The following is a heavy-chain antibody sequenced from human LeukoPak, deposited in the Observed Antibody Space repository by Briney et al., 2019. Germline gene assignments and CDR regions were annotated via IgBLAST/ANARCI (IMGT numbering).Heavy chain of an antibody. D-gene: IGHD2-2*01. CDR3: ARSYPCSSTSCLGDAFDI. J-gene: IGHJ3*02. V-gene: IGHV4-39*07. CDR1: GGSISSSSYN. CDR2: IYYSGST. Sequence: SETLSLTCTVSGGSISSSSYNWGWIRQPPGKGLEWIGSIYYSGSTYYNPSLKSRVTMSVDTSKNQFSLKLSSVTAADTAVYYCARSYPCSSTSCLGDAFDIWGQGTMVTVSS.